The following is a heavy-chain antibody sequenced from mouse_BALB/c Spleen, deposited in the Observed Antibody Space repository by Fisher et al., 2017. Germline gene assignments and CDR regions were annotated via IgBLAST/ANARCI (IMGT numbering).Heavy chain of an antibody. Sequence: GKFKGKATLTADKSSSTAYMQLSSLTSEDSAVYYCAREGVYAMDYWGQGTSVTVSS. J-gene: IGHJ4*01. CDR3: AREGVYAMDY. V-gene: IGHV1-80*01.